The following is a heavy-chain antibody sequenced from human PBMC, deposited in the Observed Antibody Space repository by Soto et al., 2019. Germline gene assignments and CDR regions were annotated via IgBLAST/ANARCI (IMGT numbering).Heavy chain of an antibody. V-gene: IGHV1-3*01. J-gene: IGHJ4*02. CDR1: GYTFTQYA. CDR3: ARGKNRFTSSNIFDF. D-gene: IGHD6-6*01. Sequence: ASVKVSCKASGYTFTQYAVHWVRQAPGQRLEWMGWINGDNGNAKYSQRFQGRVTITRDTSASTSYMDLSSLRTEDTAVYYCARGKNRFTSSNIFDFWGQGTLVTVSS. CDR2: INGDNGNA.